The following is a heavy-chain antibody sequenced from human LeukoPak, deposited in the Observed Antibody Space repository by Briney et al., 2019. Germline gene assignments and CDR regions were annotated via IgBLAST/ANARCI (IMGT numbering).Heavy chain of an antibody. V-gene: IGHV1-2*02. Sequence: ASVKVSCKASGYTFTGYYMHWVRQAPGQGLEWMGWVNPNSGGTNYAQKFQGRVTMTRDTSISTAYMELSRLRSDDTAVYYCARDIVMVTYWFDPWGQGTLVTVSS. D-gene: IGHD5-18*01. CDR2: VNPNSGGT. J-gene: IGHJ5*02. CDR3: ARDIVMVTYWFDP. CDR1: GYTFTGYY.